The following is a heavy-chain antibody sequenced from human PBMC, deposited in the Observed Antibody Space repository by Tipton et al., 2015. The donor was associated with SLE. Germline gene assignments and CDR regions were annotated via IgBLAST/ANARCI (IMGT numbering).Heavy chain of an antibody. Sequence: TLFLTCTVSGGSISSGGYYWSWIRQHPGKGLEWIGYIYYSGSTYYNPSLKSRVTISVDTSKNQFSLKLSSVTAAVPAVYYCARRNDIAATGYWYFDRWGRGTLVTVSS. CDR3: ARRNDIAATGYWYFDR. V-gene: IGHV4-31*03. J-gene: IGHJ2*01. CDR1: GGSISSGGYY. D-gene: IGHD6-13*01. CDR2: IYYSGST.